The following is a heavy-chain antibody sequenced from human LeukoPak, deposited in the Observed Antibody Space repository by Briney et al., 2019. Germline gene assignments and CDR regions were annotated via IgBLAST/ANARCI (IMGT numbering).Heavy chain of an antibody. CDR3: FKQKTAYDILTDDAFDI. CDR1: GSTFGSYA. CDR2: IVPILGIT. J-gene: IGHJ3*02. Sequence: GSSVKVFCKASGSTFGSYAVSWVRQAPGQGLELMGRIVPILGITNYAQKFQGRVTITADKSRSTAYMDLSSLRSEDTGVFFFFKQKTAYDILTDDAFDIWGQGTTVTVSS. D-gene: IGHD3-9*01. V-gene: IGHV1-69*04.